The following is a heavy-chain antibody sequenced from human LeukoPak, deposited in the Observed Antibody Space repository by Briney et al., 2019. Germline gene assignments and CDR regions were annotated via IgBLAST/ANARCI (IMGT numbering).Heavy chain of an antibody. CDR1: GYTLTELS. CDR2: FDPEDGET. D-gene: IGHD3-22*01. Sequence: ASVKVSCKVSGYTLTELSMHCVRQAPGKGLEWMGGFDPEDGETIYAQKFQGRVTMTEDTSTDTAYMELSSLRSEDTAVYYCASSSGYSRGGAFDIWGQGTMVTVSS. J-gene: IGHJ3*02. CDR3: ASSSGYSRGGAFDI. V-gene: IGHV1-24*01.